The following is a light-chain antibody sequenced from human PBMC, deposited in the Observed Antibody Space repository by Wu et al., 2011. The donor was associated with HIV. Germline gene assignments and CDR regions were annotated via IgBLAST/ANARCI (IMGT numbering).Light chain of an antibody. CDR2: GAS. J-gene: IGKJ4*01. CDR3: QQRNNWPRAT. Sequence: EMVLTQSPGTLSLSPGERATLSCRVSESIGSSSLAWYQQKPGQAPRLLIYGASSRATGIPDRLSGSGSGADFTLTISSLEPEDFAVYYCQQRNNWPRATFGGGTKVEMK. V-gene: IGKV3D-20*02. CDR1: ESIGSSS.